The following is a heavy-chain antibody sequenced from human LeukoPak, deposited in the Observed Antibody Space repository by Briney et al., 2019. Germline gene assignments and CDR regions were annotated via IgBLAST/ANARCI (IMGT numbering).Heavy chain of an antibody. CDR2: IYHSGST. CDR1: GYSISSGYY. CDR3: ARKSWLLPYLDY. D-gene: IGHD3-22*01. Sequence: SETLSLTCTVSGYSISSGYYWGWIRQPPGKGLEWIGNIYHSGSTNYNPSLKSRVTISVDTSKNQFSLKLSSVTAADTAVYYCARKSWLLPYLDYWGQGTLVTVSS. J-gene: IGHJ4*02. V-gene: IGHV4-38-2*02.